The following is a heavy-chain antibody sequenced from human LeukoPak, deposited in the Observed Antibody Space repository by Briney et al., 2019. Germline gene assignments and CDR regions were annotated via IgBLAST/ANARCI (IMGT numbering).Heavy chain of an antibody. Sequence: GGSLRLSCAASGFTFSSYGMHWVRQAPGKGLEWVAVISYDGSNKYYADSVKGRFTISRDNAKNSLYLQMNSLRAEDTAVYYCARWLQTFFDYWGQGTLVTVSS. V-gene: IGHV3-30*03. CDR2: ISYDGSNK. CDR1: GFTFSSYG. CDR3: ARWLQTFFDY. D-gene: IGHD5-24*01. J-gene: IGHJ4*02.